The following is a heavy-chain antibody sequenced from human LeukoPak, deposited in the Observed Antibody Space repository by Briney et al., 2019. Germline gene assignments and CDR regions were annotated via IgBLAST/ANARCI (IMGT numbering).Heavy chain of an antibody. CDR1: GFTFSNYG. D-gene: IGHD2-15*01. V-gene: IGHV3-30*02. J-gene: IGHJ4*02. Sequence: GGSLRLSCAASGFTFSNYGMHWVRQAPGKGLEWVAFIRYDGSDKYYADSVKGRFTISRDNSKKTLYLQMNSLRVEATAVYYCAKVVDNLDFWGQGTLVTVSS. CDR3: AKVVDNLDF. CDR2: IRYDGSDK.